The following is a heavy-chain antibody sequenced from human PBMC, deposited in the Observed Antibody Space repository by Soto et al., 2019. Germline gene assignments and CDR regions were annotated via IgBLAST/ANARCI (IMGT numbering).Heavy chain of an antibody. CDR1: GGSISSSSYY. J-gene: IGHJ4*02. CDR3: ARHGGPRPAGYYDFWSGYYLLFDY. D-gene: IGHD3-3*01. V-gene: IGHV4-39*01. Sequence: PSENLSLTCTVSGGSISSSSYYWGWIRQPPGKGLEWIGSIYYSGSTYYNPSLKSRVTISVDTSKNQFSLKLSSVTAADTAVYYCARHGGPRPAGYYDFWSGYYLLFDYWGQGTLVTVSS. CDR2: IYYSGST.